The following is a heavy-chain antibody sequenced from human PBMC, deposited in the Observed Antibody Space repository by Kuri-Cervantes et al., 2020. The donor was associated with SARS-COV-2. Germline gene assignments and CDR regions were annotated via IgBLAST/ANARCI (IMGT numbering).Heavy chain of an antibody. CDR2: ISGSGGST. D-gene: IGHD2-2*01. Sequence: GESLKISCAASGFTFRMYAMTWVRQAPGKGLEWVTAISGSGGSTYYADSVKGRFTISRDNSKNTLYLQMNSLRAEDTAVYYCAKDRFCSSTSCHTYYFDYWGQGTLVTVSS. CDR3: AKDRFCSSTSCHTYYFDY. CDR1: GFTFRMYA. J-gene: IGHJ4*02. V-gene: IGHV3-23*01.